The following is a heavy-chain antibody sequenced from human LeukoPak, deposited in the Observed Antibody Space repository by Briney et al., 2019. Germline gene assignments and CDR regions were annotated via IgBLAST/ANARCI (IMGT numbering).Heavy chain of an antibody. Sequence: GGSLRLSCSASGFTFSNAWMSWVRQAPGKGLEWVGRIKSKTDGGTTDYAAPVKGRFTISRDDSKNTLYLQMNSLKTEDTAVYYCTTGGGRGGSAFDIWGQGTMVTVSS. CDR2: IKSKTDGGTT. CDR3: TTGGGRGGSAFDI. CDR1: GFTFSNAW. D-gene: IGHD2-15*01. J-gene: IGHJ3*02. V-gene: IGHV3-15*01.